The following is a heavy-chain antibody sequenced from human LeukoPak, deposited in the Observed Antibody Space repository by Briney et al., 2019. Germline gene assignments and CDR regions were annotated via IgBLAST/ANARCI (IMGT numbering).Heavy chain of an antibody. CDR3: ARPLMGGNFAFDY. Sequence: SETLSLTCTVSGGSISSSSYNWGWIRQPPGKGLEWIGSIYYSGSTYYNPSLKSRVTISVDTSKNQFSLKLSSVTAADTAVYYCARPLMGGNFAFDYWGQGTLVTVSS. D-gene: IGHD4-23*01. CDR2: IYYSGST. V-gene: IGHV4-39*01. J-gene: IGHJ4*02. CDR1: GGSISSSSYN.